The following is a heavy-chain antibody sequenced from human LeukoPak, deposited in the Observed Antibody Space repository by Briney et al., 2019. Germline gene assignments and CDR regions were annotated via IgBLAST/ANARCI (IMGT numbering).Heavy chain of an antibody. CDR2: ISGDGYTT. CDR3: AKDTNRWSDAFDM. Sequence: GGSLRLSCAASRFTFHDYAMHWVRQAPGKGLEWVSLISGDGYTTYHAGSVRGRFTISRDNSKNSLYLQMNSLRTEDTALYYCAKDTNRWSDAFDMWGQGTMVTVSS. CDR1: RFTFHDYA. V-gene: IGHV3-43*02. J-gene: IGHJ3*02. D-gene: IGHD4-23*01.